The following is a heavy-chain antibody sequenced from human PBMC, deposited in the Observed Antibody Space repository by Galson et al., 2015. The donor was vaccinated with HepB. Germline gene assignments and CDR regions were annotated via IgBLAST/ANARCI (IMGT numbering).Heavy chain of an antibody. V-gene: IGHV3-30*02. D-gene: IGHD4-17*01. J-gene: IGHJ4*02. CDR3: AKGWATSSTVTTRVADY. Sequence: SLRLSCAASGFTFSSYGMHWVRQAAGKGLDWVAFIRHDGSNKYYADSVKGRFTISRDNSMNTLYLQMNTLRAEDTAVYYCAKGWATSSTVTTRVADYWGQGTLVTVSS. CDR2: IRHDGSNK. CDR1: GFTFSSYG.